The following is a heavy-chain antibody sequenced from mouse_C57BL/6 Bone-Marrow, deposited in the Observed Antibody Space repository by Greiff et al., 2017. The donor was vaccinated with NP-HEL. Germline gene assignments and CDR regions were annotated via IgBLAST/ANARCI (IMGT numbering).Heavy chain of an antibody. Sequence: QVQLQQPGAELVRPGSSVKLSCKASGYTFTSYWMHWVKQRPIQGLEWIGNIDPSDSETHYNQKFKDKATLTVDKSSSTAYMQLSSLTSEDSAVYYCARLYDGYDYYAMDYWGQGTSVTVSS. J-gene: IGHJ4*01. CDR1: GYTFTSYW. V-gene: IGHV1-52*01. CDR2: IDPSDSET. CDR3: ARLYDGYDYYAMDY. D-gene: IGHD2-3*01.